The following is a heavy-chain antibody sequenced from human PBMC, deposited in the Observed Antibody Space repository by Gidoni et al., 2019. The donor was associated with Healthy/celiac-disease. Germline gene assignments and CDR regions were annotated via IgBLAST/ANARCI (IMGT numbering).Heavy chain of an antibody. Sequence: QVQLVQSGAEVKKPGSSVKVSCKASGGTFSSYAISWLRQAPGQGLEWSGGIIPILGTANYAQKFQGRVTITADESTSTAYMELSSLRSEDTAVYYCARGSCSSTSCSLDAFDIWGQGTMVTVSS. CDR1: GGTFSSYA. V-gene: IGHV1-69*01. CDR2: IIPILGTA. CDR3: ARGSCSSTSCSLDAFDI. J-gene: IGHJ3*02. D-gene: IGHD2-2*01.